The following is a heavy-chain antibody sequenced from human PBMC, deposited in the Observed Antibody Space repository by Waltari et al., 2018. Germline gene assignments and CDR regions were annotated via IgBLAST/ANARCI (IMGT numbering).Heavy chain of an antibody. CDR1: GFTFSSYA. CDR3: AKDRSSWYGYFQH. V-gene: IGHV3-23*01. J-gene: IGHJ1*01. Sequence: EVQLLESGGGLVQPGGSLRLSCAASGFTFSSYALSWVRQAPGKGLEWVSAISGSGGSTYYADSVKGRFTISRDNSKNTLYLQMNSLRAEDTAVYYCAKDRSSWYGYFQHWGQGTLVTVSS. D-gene: IGHD6-13*01. CDR2: ISGSGGST.